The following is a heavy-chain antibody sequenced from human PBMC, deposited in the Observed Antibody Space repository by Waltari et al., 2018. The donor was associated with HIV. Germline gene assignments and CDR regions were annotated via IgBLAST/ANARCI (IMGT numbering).Heavy chain of an antibody. J-gene: IGHJ4*02. D-gene: IGHD3-16*01. V-gene: IGHV4-34*01. CDR1: NGDDETFSDYWWSFRDYT. Sequence: QVHVQQWGAGLLKPSETLSLSCAVYNGDDETFSDYWWSFRDYTWTWIRQSPMRGLEGSGEVIHSGSTHYTPSLRRRVSISVASSKKQFYLRLSSVTDADTAVYYCARGVGFDHRWGTYVDCWGQGTQVTVSS. CDR2: VIHSGST. CDR3: ARGVGFDHRWGTYVDC.